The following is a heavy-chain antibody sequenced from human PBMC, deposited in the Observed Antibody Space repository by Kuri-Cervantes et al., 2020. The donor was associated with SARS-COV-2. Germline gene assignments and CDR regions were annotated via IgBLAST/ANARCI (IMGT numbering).Heavy chain of an antibody. CDR3: ARESAAGTPYFDY. J-gene: IGHJ4*02. V-gene: IGHV4-59*12. Sequence: ESLKISCTVSGGSISSYYWSWIRQPPGQGLEWGGYIYYSGSTNYNPSLKSRVTISVDTSKNQFSLKLSSVTAADTAVYYCARESAAGTPYFDYWGQGTLVTVSS. CDR1: GGSISSYY. D-gene: IGHD6-13*01. CDR2: IYYSGST.